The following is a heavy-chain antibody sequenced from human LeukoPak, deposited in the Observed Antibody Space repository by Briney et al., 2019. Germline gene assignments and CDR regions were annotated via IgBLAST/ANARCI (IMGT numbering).Heavy chain of an antibody. Sequence: SETLSLTCTVAGGSISSYYWSWIRQPAGKGLEWIGRIYKTGSTNYNPSLKSRATISVDTSKNQFSLKLNSVTAADTAVYYCARDSGTTGEVKFDPWGQGTLVTVSS. CDR3: ARDSGTTGEVKFDP. V-gene: IGHV4-4*07. J-gene: IGHJ5*02. D-gene: IGHD3-10*01. CDR2: IYKTGST. CDR1: GGSISSYY.